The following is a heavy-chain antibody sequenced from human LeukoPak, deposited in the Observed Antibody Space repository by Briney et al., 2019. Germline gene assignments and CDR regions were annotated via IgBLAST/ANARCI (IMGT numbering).Heavy chain of an antibody. CDR1: GFTFSTYP. J-gene: IGHJ4*02. D-gene: IGHD6-19*01. Sequence: PGGSLRLSCAASGFTFSTYPMSWVRQAPGKGLEWVSGISGSGGSTYYADSVKGRFTISRDISKNTLYLQMNSLRAEDTAVYYCAKDEGSDWYYFDYWGQGSLVTVSS. V-gene: IGHV3-23*01. CDR2: ISGSGGST. CDR3: AKDEGSDWYYFDY.